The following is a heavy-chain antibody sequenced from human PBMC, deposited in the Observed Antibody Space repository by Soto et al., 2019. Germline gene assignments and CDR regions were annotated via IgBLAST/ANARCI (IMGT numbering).Heavy chain of an antibody. CDR1: GDSVSNGAYY. D-gene: IGHD1-1*01. Sequence: QVQLQESGPGLVKPSQTLSLTCTVSGDSVSNGAYYWSWIRQPPGKGLEWIGYIFYSGDTQYNPSLRSRLTISVDTSQNQFSLKLSSVTVADTAVYFCARVESARWLDSWGQGTLVTVSS. CDR3: ARVESARWLDS. V-gene: IGHV4-31*03. CDR2: IFYSGDT. J-gene: IGHJ4*02.